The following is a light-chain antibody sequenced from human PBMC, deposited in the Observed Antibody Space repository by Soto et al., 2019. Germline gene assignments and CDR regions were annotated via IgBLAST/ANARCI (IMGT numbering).Light chain of an antibody. Sequence: VLTHSPGTLSLSPGERATLSCRASQSVSSSYLAWYQQKPGQAPRLLIYGASSRATGIPDRFSGSGSGTDFTLTISRLEPEDFAVYYCQQYESSLRTFGQGTKVDIK. V-gene: IGKV3-20*01. J-gene: IGKJ1*01. CDR3: QQYESSLRT. CDR1: QSVSSSY. CDR2: GAS.